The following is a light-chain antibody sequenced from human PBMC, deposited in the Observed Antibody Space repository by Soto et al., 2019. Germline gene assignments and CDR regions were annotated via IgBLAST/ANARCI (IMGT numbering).Light chain of an antibody. Sequence: DIVMTQSPLSLPVTPGEPASISCRSSQSLLHSTGNNYLDWYLQKPGQSPQLLIYLGSNRASGVPDRVSGSGSGTDFTLKISRVEADDVGVYYCMQALQIPQTFGQGTKLEIK. V-gene: IGKV2-28*01. CDR3: MQALQIPQT. CDR2: LGS. CDR1: QSLLHSTGNNY. J-gene: IGKJ2*01.